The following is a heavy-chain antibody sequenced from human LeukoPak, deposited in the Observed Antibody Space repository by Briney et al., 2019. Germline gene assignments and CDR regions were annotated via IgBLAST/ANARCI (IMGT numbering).Heavy chain of an antibody. CDR1: GFSFGIYA. Sequence: PAGSLRLSCAASGFSFGIYAMSWIRQAPGKGLEWVALISYDQSHKYYSDSVKGRFTISRESSNETVFLQMNTLRPEDTAVYYCAGVSGSYYGYLDSWGQGTLVTVSS. D-gene: IGHD1-26*01. CDR2: ISYDQSHK. J-gene: IGHJ4*02. CDR3: AGVSGSYYGYLDS. V-gene: IGHV3-30*04.